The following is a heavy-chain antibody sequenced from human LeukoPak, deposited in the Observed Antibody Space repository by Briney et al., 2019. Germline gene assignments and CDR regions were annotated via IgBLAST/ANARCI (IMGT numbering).Heavy chain of an antibody. V-gene: IGHV4-59*12. CDR1: GGSISSYY. J-gene: IGHJ4*02. D-gene: IGHD2-21*02. CDR3: ARAGINCGGDCYTPNDYVD. Sequence: SETLSLTCTVSGGSISSYYWSWIRQPPGKGLEWIGYIYYSGSTNYNPSLKSRVTISVDKSKNQFSLKLSSVTAADTAVYYCARAGINCGGDCYTPNDYVDWGQGTLVTVSS. CDR2: IYYSGST.